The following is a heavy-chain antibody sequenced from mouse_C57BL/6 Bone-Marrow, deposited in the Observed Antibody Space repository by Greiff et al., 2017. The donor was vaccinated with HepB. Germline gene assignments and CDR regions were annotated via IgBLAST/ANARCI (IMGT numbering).Heavy chain of an antibody. Sequence: QVQLQQSGPELVKPGASVKISCKASGYAFSSSWMNWVKQRPGKGLEWIGRIYPGDGDTNYNGKFKGKATLTADKSSSTAYMQLSSLTSEDSAVYFCASTMVTTGPNYWGQGTTLTVSS. CDR3: ASTMVTTGPNY. CDR2: IYPGDGDT. V-gene: IGHV1-82*01. CDR1: GYAFSSSW. D-gene: IGHD2-2*01. J-gene: IGHJ2*01.